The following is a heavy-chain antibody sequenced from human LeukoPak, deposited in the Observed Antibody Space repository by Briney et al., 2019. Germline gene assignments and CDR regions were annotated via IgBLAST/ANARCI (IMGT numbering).Heavy chain of an antibody. V-gene: IGHV3-48*02. Sequence: GGSLRLSCAASGFTFSSYSMNWVRQAPGKGLEWVSYISSSSSTIYYADSVKGRFTISRDNAKNSLYLQMNGLRDEDTAVYYCARDLPPGSRGWYLGYWGQGTLVTVSS. J-gene: IGHJ4*02. CDR3: ARDLPPGSRGWYLGY. D-gene: IGHD6-19*01. CDR1: GFTFSSYS. CDR2: ISSSSSTI.